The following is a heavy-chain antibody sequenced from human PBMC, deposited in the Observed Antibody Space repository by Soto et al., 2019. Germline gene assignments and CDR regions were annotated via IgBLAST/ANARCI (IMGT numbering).Heavy chain of an antibody. D-gene: IGHD3-3*01. V-gene: IGHV3-33*06. J-gene: IGHJ4*02. CDR2: IWYDGSNK. CDR3: AKGPDYDFWSGYPRPPFDY. CDR1: GFTFSSYG. Sequence: GGSLRLSCAASGFTFSSYGMHWVRQAPGKGLEWVAVIWYDGSNKYYADSVKGRFTISRDNSKNTLYLQMNSLRAEDTAVYYCAKGPDYDFWSGYPRPPFDYWGQGTLVTVSS.